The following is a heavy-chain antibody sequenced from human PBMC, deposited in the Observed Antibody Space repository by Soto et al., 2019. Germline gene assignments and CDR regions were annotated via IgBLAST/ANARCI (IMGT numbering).Heavy chain of an antibody. CDR3: VIDRSNKAYRDLIYV. V-gene: IGHV4-59*01. D-gene: IGHD6-13*01. J-gene: IGHJ6*02. CDR1: GGSISSYY. CDR2: IYYSGST. Sequence: SETLSLTCTVSGGSISSYYWSWFRQPPGKGLEWIGYIYYSGSTNYNPSLKSRVTISVDTSKNQFSLKLSSVTAADTAVYYCVIDRSNKAYRDLIYVWGQGTTVPVSS.